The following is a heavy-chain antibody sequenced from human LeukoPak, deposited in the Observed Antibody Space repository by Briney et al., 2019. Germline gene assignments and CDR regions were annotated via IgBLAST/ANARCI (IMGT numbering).Heavy chain of an antibody. CDR1: GFTFSGYA. CDR3: AKEFMVXGVMDY. V-gene: IGHV3-23*01. J-gene: IGHJ4*02. CDR2: ISGSGGST. D-gene: IGHD3-10*01. Sequence: QSGGSLRLSCAASGFTFSGYAMSWVRQAPGKGLEWVSAISGSGGSTYYADSVKGRFTISRDNSKNTLYLQMNSLRAEDTAVYYCAKEFMVXGVMDYWGQGTLVTVSS.